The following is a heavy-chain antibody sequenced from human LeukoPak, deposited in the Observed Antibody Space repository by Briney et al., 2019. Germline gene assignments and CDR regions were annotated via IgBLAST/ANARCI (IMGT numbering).Heavy chain of an antibody. CDR2: ISYDGSNK. D-gene: IGHD2-8*01. V-gene: IGHV3-30*18. CDR3: AKVYFRSVSGPPSR. Sequence: GGSLRLSCAASGFTFSSYGMHWVRQAPGKGLEWVAVISYDGSNKYYADSVKGRFTISRDNSKNTLYLQMNNLRAEDTAVYYCAKVYFRSVSGPPSRWGQGTLVTVSS. J-gene: IGHJ4*02. CDR1: GFTFSSYG.